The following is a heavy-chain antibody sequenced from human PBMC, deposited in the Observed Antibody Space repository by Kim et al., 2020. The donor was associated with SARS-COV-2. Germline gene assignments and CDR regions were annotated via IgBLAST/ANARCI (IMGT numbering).Heavy chain of an antibody. V-gene: IGHV3-30-3*01. D-gene: IGHD1-7*01. CDR1: GFTFSTST. CDR2: TSYDGNNN. J-gene: IGHJ4*02. CDR3: ARANWNYEIDY. Sequence: GGSLRLSCVTSGFTFSTSTMHWVRQAPGKGLEWVAATSYDGNNNYYPDSVKGRFTISRDNSKNTLYLQMNSLRPEDTALYYCARANWNYEIDYWGQGILVTVS.